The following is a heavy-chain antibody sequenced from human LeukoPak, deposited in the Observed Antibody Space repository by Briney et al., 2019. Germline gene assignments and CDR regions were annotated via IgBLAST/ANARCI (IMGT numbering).Heavy chain of an antibody. J-gene: IGHJ6*03. D-gene: IGHD5-12*01. CDR3: ARGPRGYSGYDPYYSYYMDV. V-gene: IGHV4-59*02. Sequence: SSETLSLTCTISGGSVSDYYWSWIRQPPGKGLEWIGYIYYSGSTNYNPSLKSRVTISVDTSKNQFSLKLSSVTAADTAVYYCARGPRGYSGYDPYYSYYMDVWGKGTTSPSP. CDR2: IYYSGST. CDR1: GGSVSDYY.